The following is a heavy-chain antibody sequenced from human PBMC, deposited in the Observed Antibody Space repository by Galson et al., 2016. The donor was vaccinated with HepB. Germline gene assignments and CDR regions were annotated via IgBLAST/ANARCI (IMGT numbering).Heavy chain of an antibody. CDR2: IGTAGDT. V-gene: IGHV3-13*01. CDR1: GFTFSSYD. Sequence: SLRLSCAASGFTFSSYDMHWVRQATGKGLEWVSAIGTAGDTYYPGSVKGRFTISRENAKNSLYLQMNSLRAGDTAVYYCARDSGGRGDYGMDVWGQGTTVTVSS. D-gene: IGHD1-26*01. CDR3: ARDSGGRGDYGMDV. J-gene: IGHJ6*02.